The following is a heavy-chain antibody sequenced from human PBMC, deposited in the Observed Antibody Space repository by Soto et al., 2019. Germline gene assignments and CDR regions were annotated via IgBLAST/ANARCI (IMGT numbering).Heavy chain of an antibody. CDR1: DDPIYSERYY. CDR3: GTLEGVATISYYFDF. V-gene: IGHV4-39*01. Sequence: SEPLSLTCSVSDDPIYSERYYWAGSRQPPGKGLEWIGSIYYRGNAYYYPSPQTRVTISLDKSKSQFARKLNSGIAADSAVFFFGTLEGVATISYYFDFWGPGALVTVSS. D-gene: IGHD5-12*01. CDR2: IYYRGNA. J-gene: IGHJ4*02.